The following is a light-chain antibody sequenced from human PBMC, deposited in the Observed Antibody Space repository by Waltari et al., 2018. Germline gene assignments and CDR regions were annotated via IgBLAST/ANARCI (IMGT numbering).Light chain of an antibody. J-gene: IGKJ4*01. CDR3: QQYGSSSLT. CDR1: QNVSRSY. Sequence: EIVLTQSPGTLSLSPGERATLSCRASQNVSRSYLAWYQQKTGQAPGLLIYGASSRATGIPDRFSASGSGTDFSLTINRLEPEDFAVYYCQQYGSSSLTFGGGTKLEIK. CDR2: GAS. V-gene: IGKV3-20*01.